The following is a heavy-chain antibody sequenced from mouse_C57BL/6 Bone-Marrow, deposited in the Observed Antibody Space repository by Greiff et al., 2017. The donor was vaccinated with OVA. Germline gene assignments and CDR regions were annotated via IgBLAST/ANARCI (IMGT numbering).Heavy chain of an antibody. J-gene: IGHJ2*01. Sequence: QVQLQQSGAELVRPGSSVKLSCKASGYTFTSYWMDWVKQRPGQGLEWIGNIYPSDSETHYNQKFKDKATLTVDKSSSTAYMQLSSLTSEDSAVYYCARSERGYFDYWGQGTTLTVSS. CDR3: ARSERGYFDY. V-gene: IGHV1-61*01. CDR2: IYPSDSET. CDR1: GYTFTSYW.